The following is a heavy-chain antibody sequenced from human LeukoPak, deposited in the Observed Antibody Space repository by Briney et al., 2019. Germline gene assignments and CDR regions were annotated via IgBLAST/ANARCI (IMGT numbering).Heavy chain of an antibody. CDR1: GFTVSSNY. V-gene: IGHV3-23*01. Sequence: GGSLRLSRAASGFTVSSNYMSWVRQAPGKRLEWVSAIRGSGGSTYYADSVKGRFTISRDNSKNTLYLQMNSLRVEDTAVYYCARGPTYGSRSDFLESWGLGTLVTVSS. CDR3: ARGPTYGSRSDFLES. D-gene: IGHD3-10*01. CDR2: IRGSGGST. J-gene: IGHJ4*02.